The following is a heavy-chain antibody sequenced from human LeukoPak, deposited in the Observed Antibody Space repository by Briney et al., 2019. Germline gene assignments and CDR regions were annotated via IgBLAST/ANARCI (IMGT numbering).Heavy chain of an antibody. Sequence: GGSLRLSCAVSGFTVSNNYMSWVREAPGHGLAGFSVIYGDGSTFCAASVKGRFTISRDNSKNTLYLQMNSLRAEDTAVYYCARGGGGGNPFDYWGQGTLVTASS. D-gene: IGHD4-23*01. V-gene: IGHV3-53*01. CDR2: IYGDGST. J-gene: IGHJ4*02. CDR1: GFTVSNNY. CDR3: ARGGGGGNPFDY.